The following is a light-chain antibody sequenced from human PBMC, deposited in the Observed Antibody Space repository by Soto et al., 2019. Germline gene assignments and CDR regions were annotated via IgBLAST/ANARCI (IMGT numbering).Light chain of an antibody. J-gene: IGKJ2*01. CDR3: QQYGNSRT. Sequence: EIVLTQSPGTLSLSPGERATLSCRASQTVSSNYLAWYQQKPGQAPRLLIYGSSSRATGIPDRFSGSGSGTYFTLTISRLEPEDVAVYYCQQYGNSRTFGQGTKLEIK. CDR2: GSS. V-gene: IGKV3-20*01. CDR1: QTVSSNY.